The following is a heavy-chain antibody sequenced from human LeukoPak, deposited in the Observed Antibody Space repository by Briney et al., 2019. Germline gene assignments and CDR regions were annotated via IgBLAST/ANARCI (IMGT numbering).Heavy chain of an antibody. J-gene: IGHJ4*02. Sequence: GASVTVSFKASGYTFTIYYMHWVRQAPGQGLEWMGIINPSGGSTSYAQKFQGRVTMTRDTSTSTVYMELSSLRSEDTAVYYCARSTMVRGVIPPPSDYWGQGTLVTVSS. D-gene: IGHD3-10*01. CDR1: GYTFTIYY. CDR3: ARSTMVRGVIPPPSDY. CDR2: INPSGGST. V-gene: IGHV1-46*01.